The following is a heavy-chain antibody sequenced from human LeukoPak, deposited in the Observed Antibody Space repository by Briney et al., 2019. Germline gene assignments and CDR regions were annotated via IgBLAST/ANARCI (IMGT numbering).Heavy chain of an antibody. CDR2: ISYDGSNK. CDR1: GFTFSSYA. Sequence: GRSLRLSCAASGFTFSSYAMHWVRQAPGKGLEWVAVISYDGSNKYYADSVKGRFTISRDNAKNSLYLQMNSLRDEDTAVYYCARDLAGTKDYWGQGTLVTVSS. V-gene: IGHV3-30-3*01. CDR3: ARDLAGTKDY. D-gene: IGHD1-1*01. J-gene: IGHJ4*02.